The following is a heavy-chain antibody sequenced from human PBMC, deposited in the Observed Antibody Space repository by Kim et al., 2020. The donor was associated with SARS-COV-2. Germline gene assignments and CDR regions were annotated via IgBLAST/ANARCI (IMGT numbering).Heavy chain of an antibody. D-gene: IGHD1-26*01. CDR3: ARVWVGRANWYFDL. J-gene: IGHJ2*01. Sequence: ADSVKGRFSIARDKSKSTLYLQMNSLRAEDTAVYYWARVWVGRANWYFDLWGRGTLVTVSS. V-gene: IGHV3-30*07.